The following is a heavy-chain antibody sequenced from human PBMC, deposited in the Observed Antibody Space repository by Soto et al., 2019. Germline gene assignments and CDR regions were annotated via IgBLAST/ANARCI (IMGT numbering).Heavy chain of an antibody. CDR3: ASLGSYRGGVDY. J-gene: IGHJ4*02. V-gene: IGHV4-4*02. CDR1: GGSISSSNW. D-gene: IGHD5-18*01. CDR2: IYHSGST. Sequence: SETLSLTCAVSGGSISSSNWWSWVRQPPGKGLEWIGEIYHSGSTNYNPSLKSRVTISVDKSKNQFSLKLSSVTAADTAVYYCASLGSYRGGVDYWGQGTLVTVSS.